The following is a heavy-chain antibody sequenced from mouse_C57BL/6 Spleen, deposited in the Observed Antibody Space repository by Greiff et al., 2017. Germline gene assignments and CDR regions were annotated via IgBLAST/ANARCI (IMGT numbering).Heavy chain of an antibody. CDR1: GYAFSSYW. Sequence: QVQLKQSGAELVKPGASVKISCKASGYAFSSYWMNWVKQRPGKGLEWIGQIYPGDGDTNYNGKFKGKATLTADKSSSTAYMQLSSLSSADSAVYFCARGGLSYYFDYWGQGTTLTVSS. J-gene: IGHJ2*01. V-gene: IGHV1-80*01. CDR3: ARGGLSYYFDY. D-gene: IGHD6-5*01. CDR2: IYPGDGDT.